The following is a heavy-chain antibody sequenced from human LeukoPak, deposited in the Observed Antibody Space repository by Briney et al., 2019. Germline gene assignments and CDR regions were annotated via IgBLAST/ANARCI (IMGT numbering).Heavy chain of an antibody. CDR2: INHSGST. J-gene: IGHJ4*02. CDR1: GGSFSGYY. Sequence: PSGTLSLTCAVYGGSFSGYYWSWIRQPPGKGLEWIGEINHSGSTNYNPSLKSRVTISVDTSKNQFSLKLSSVTAAATAVYYCARSGPVDCSGGSCYEGYWGQGTLVTVSS. CDR3: ARSGPVDCSGGSCYEGY. D-gene: IGHD2-15*01. V-gene: IGHV4-34*01.